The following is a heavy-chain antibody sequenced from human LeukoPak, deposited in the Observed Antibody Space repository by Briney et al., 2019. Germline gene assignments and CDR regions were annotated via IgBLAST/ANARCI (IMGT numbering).Heavy chain of an antibody. CDR3: ARPHSPVGYSSSSTYYYYMDV. J-gene: IGHJ6*03. V-gene: IGHV3-30-3*01. Sequence: GGSLRLSCAASGFTFSSYAMHWVRQAPGKGLEWVAVISYDGSNKYYADSVKGRFTISRDNSKNTLYLQMNSLRAEDTAVYYCARPHSPVGYSSSSTYYYYMDVWGKGTTVTVSS. D-gene: IGHD6-6*01. CDR1: GFTFSSYA. CDR2: ISYDGSNK.